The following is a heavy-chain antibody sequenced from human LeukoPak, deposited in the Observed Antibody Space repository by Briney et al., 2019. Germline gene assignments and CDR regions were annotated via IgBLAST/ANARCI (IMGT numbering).Heavy chain of an antibody. CDR2: IYYSGST. V-gene: IGHV4-39*01. CDR3: VACRDNSCYSETFGF. Sequence: SETLSLTCTVSGGSISSSSYYWGWIRQPPGKGLEWIGSIYYSGSTYYNPSLKSRVTISVDTSKDQFSLKLSSVTAADTAVYYCVACRDNSCYSETFGFWGQRTTVIVSS. D-gene: IGHD2-15*01. J-gene: IGHJ3*01. CDR1: GGSISSSSYY.